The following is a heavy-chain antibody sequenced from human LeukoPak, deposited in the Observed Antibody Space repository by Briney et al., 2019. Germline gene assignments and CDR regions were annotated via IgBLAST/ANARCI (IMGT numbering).Heavy chain of an antibody. V-gene: IGHV4-34*01. J-gene: IGHJ6*02. CDR1: GGSFSGYY. CDR2: INHSGST. CDR3: ASLKGVLYDISTGYYRHNYYYGMDV. Sequence: PSETLSLTCAVYGGSFSGYYWSWIRQPPGKGLEWIGEINHSGSTNYNPSLKSRVTISVDTSKNQFSLKLSSVTAADTAVYYCASLKGVLYDISTGYYRHNYYYGMDVWGQGTTVTVSS. D-gene: IGHD3-9*01.